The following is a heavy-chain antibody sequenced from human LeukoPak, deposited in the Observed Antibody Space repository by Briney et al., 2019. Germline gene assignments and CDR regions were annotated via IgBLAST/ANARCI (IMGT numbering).Heavy chain of an antibody. V-gene: IGHV1-2*06. D-gene: IGHD4-11*01. CDR3: ARETTTVTTLYYYYYGMDV. J-gene: IGHJ6*02. CDR1: GYTFTGYY. CDR2: INPNSGGT. Sequence: ASVKVSCKASGYTFTGYYMHWVRQAPGQGLEWMGRINPNSGGTNYAQKFQGRVTMTRDTSISTAYMELSRLRSDDTAVYYCARETTTVTTLYYYYYGMDVWGQGTTVTVSS.